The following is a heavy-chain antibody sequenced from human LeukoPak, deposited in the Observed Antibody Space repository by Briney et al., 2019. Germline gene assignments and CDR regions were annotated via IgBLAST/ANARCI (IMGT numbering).Heavy chain of an antibody. CDR3: AKEVDCPSDCLFFHS. CDR1: GLTFSSNA. D-gene: IGHD2-21*02. CDR2: INRRGHT. Sequence: GGSLRLSCAASGLTFSSNAMTWVRQAPGKGLECVSLINRRGHTFYADSVKGRFTISRDNSRNSVFLQMNSLRPEDTALYHCAKEVDCPSDCLFFHSWGQGTLVTVSS. V-gene: IGHV3-43*02. J-gene: IGHJ4*02.